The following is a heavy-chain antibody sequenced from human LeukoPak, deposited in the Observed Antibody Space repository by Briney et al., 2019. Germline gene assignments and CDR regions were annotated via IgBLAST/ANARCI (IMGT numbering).Heavy chain of an antibody. CDR2: ISGSGGST. CDR1: GFTFSSYA. Sequence: GGSLRLSCAASGFTFSSYAMSWIRQAPGKGLEWVSAISGSGGSTYYADSVKGRFTISRDNSKNTLYLQMNSLRAEDTAVYYCAKVKWELLSPIFDYWGQGTLVTVSS. CDR3: AKVKWELLSPIFDY. V-gene: IGHV3-23*01. J-gene: IGHJ4*02. D-gene: IGHD1-26*01.